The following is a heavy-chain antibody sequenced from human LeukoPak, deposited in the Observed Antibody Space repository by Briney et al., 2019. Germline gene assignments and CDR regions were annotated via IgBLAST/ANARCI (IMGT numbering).Heavy chain of an antibody. CDR3: AGSHGVDGVFDI. CDR2: IYNSGST. Sequence: KSSETLSLTCTVSGGSISSSSYYWGWIRQPPGKGLEWIGSIYNSGSTYYNPSLKSRVTISVDTSKNQSSLKLSSVTAADTAVYYCAGSHGVDGVFDIWGQGTMATVSS. CDR1: GGSISSSSYY. D-gene: IGHD2-8*01. V-gene: IGHV4-39*01. J-gene: IGHJ3*02.